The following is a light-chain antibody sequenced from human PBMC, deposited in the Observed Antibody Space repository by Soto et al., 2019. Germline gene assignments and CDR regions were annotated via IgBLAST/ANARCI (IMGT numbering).Light chain of an antibody. V-gene: IGKV1-33*01. Sequence: DIQMTQSPSSLSASVGDRVTITCQASQDITSYLNWYQHKPGKAPKLLIYDASILEAGVPPRFSGSGSGTDVTLASSSLQPEDVATYYCQHCDYLPIFGPGTTVDFK. CDR2: DAS. CDR3: QHCDYLPI. CDR1: QDITSY. J-gene: IGKJ3*01.